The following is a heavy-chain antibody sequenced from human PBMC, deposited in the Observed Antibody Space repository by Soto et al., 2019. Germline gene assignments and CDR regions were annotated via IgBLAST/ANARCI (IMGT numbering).Heavy chain of an antibody. J-gene: IGHJ4*02. D-gene: IGHD6-13*01. Sequence: PSETLSLTCAVYGGSFSGYYWSWIRQPPGKGLEWIGEINHSGSTNYNPSLKSRVTISVDTSKNQFSLKLSSVTAAETAVYYCVRGSRSSSWHLDYCGQRTLVPVSS. CDR3: VRGSRSSSWHLDY. CDR1: GGSFSGYY. V-gene: IGHV4-34*01. CDR2: INHSGST.